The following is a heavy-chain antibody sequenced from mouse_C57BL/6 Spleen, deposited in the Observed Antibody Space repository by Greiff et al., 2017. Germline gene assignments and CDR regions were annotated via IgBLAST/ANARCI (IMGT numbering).Heavy chain of an antibody. CDR2: INPNNVGT. J-gene: IGHJ2*01. V-gene: IGHV1-26*01. Sequence: EVQLQQSGPELVKPGASVKISCKASGYTFTDYYMNWVKQSHGKSLEWIGDINPNNVGTSYNQKFKGKATLTVDKSSSTAYMELRSLTSEDAAVYYCARLLRYPSFDYWGQGTTLTVSS. CDR1: GYTFTDYY. CDR3: ARLLRYPSFDY. D-gene: IGHD1-1*01.